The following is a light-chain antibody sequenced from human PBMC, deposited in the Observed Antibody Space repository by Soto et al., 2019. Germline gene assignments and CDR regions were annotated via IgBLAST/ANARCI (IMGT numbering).Light chain of an antibody. CDR2: KAS. CDR3: QQYSTHRT. J-gene: IGKJ1*01. V-gene: IGKV1-5*03. Sequence: DIHMTLSPSTLAASVGARVSITCRASQSIISWLAWYQQKPGKAPKLLIYKASSLESGVPSRFSGSGSGTEFTLTISSLQPDDFATYYCQQYSTHRTFGQGTKVDIK. CDR1: QSIISW.